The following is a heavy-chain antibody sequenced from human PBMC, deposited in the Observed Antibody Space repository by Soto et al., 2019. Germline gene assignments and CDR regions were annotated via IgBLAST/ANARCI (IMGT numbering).Heavy chain of an antibody. CDR3: ATVFDL. V-gene: IGHV3-74*01. J-gene: IGHJ5*02. Sequence: DVLLVESGGGLVQPGGSLRVSCAASGFTLGSHRIHWVRQPPGKGLEWVSRIDTDGGGTSYADSVKGRFTISTDNAKNTVYLQMNGLRAEDTAVYYCATVFDLWGQGTLVTVSS. CDR1: GFTLGSHR. CDR2: IDTDGGGT.